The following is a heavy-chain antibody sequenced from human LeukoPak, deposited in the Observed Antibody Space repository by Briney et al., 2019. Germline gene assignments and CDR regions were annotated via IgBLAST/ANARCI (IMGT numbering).Heavy chain of an antibody. Sequence: PGGSLRLSCAASGFTFSSYAMSWVRQAPGKGLEWVSAISGSGGSTYYADSVEGRFTISRDNSKNTLYLQMNSLRAEDTAVYYCAKSYAVVVPAAIFFDYWGQGTLVTVSS. CDR3: AKSYAVVVPAAIFFDY. D-gene: IGHD2-2*01. CDR2: ISGSGGST. J-gene: IGHJ4*02. V-gene: IGHV3-23*01. CDR1: GFTFSSYA.